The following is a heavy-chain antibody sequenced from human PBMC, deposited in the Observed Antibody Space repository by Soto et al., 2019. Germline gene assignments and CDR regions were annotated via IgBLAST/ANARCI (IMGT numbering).Heavy chain of an antibody. J-gene: IGHJ4*02. CDR3: SRVWTAYSNSDYFDH. Sequence: QVQLVQSGAEVRKPGSSVKVSCKASGTFFGSSAITWVRQAPGQGLEWLGGIIPASQSPDYAQRFQDRLTITADEPTSTVYMELSSLVSEDTAVYFCSRVWTAYSNSDYFDHWGQGTQVAVSS. D-gene: IGHD6-6*01. CDR2: IIPASQSP. V-gene: IGHV1-69*01. CDR1: GTFFGSSA.